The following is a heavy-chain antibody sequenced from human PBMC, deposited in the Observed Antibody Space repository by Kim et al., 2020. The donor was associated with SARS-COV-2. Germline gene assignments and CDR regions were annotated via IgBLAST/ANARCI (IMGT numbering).Heavy chain of an antibody. D-gene: IGHD2-15*01. V-gene: IGHV4-31*03. CDR3: AREKEGVEWQYCSGGSCPRGNWYFDL. CDR1: GGSISSGGYY. CDR2: IYYSGST. J-gene: IGHJ2*01. Sequence: SETLSLTCTVSGGSISSGGYYWSWIRQHPGKGLEWIGYIYYSGSTYYNPSLKSRVTISVDTSKNQFSLKLSSVTAADTAVYYCAREKEGVEWQYCSGGSCPRGNWYFDLWGRGTLVTVSS.